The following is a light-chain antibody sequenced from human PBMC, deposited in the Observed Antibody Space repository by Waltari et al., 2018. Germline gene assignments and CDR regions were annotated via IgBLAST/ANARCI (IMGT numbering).Light chain of an antibody. CDR3: SSYAGSNRVI. Sequence: QSALTQPPSASGSPGQSVTISCTGTSSDVGGHAYVSWYQQPPGKAPKLMIYEINKRPSGVPNRFSGSRSGNTASLTVSGLRPEDEADYYCSSYAGSNRVIFGGGTKLTVL. CDR1: SSDVGGHAY. CDR2: EIN. V-gene: IGLV2-8*01. J-gene: IGLJ2*01.